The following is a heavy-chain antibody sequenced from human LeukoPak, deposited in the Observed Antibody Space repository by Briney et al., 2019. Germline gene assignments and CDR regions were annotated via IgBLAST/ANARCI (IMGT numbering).Heavy chain of an antibody. Sequence: GGSLRLSCAASGFTFRSYGMHWLRQAPGKGLEGVAVIWYDGSNKYYADSVKGRFTISRDNSKNTLYLQMNILRAEDTAVYYCARERSGSYYTDYWGQGTLVTVSS. V-gene: IGHV3-33*01. CDR2: IWYDGSNK. J-gene: IGHJ4*02. CDR3: ARERSGSYYTDY. D-gene: IGHD1-26*01. CDR1: GFTFRSYG.